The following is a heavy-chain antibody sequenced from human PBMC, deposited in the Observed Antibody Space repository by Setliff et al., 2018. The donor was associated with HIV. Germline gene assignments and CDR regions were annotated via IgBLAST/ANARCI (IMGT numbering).Heavy chain of an antibody. J-gene: IGHJ5*02. Sequence: SETLSLTCAVYGGSFSGYYWSWIRQPPGKGLEWIGEINHSGSTNYNPSLKSRVTISVDTSKNQFSLKLSSVTAADTAVYYCARGHGITMVRGVIPRDWFDPWGQGTLVTVSS. CDR3: ARGHGITMVRGVIPRDWFDP. D-gene: IGHD3-10*01. CDR2: INHSGST. CDR1: GGSFSGYY. V-gene: IGHV4-34*01.